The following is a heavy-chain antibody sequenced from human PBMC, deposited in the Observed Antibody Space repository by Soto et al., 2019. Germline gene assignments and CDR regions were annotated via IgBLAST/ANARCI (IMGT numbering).Heavy chain of an antibody. V-gene: IGHV3-74*01. CDR1: GFDFSTYW. CDR2: IDDDGSST. CDR3: ARRLELPLGASHYYYGMDV. Sequence: EAQLVESGGGLVQPGGSLRVSCAASGFDFSTYWMHWVRQAPGKGLEWVARIDDDGSSTRYAESVKGRFTISRDSAKNMVYVERNSLTTEDTAVYYCARRLELPLGASHYYYGMDVWGQGTTVTVSS. J-gene: IGHJ6*02. D-gene: IGHD1-7*01.